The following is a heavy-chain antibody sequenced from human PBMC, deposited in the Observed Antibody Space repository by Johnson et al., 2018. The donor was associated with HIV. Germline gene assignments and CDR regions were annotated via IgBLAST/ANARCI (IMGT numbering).Heavy chain of an antibody. CDR3: ARAIGDGYPGMKAFDI. Sequence: QVQLVEFGGGVVQPGRSLRLSCAASGFTFSTYGMHWVRQAPGKGLEWVAGVWYDGSDKYYAGSVKGRFTIFRDNSENTLYLQMNRLRAEDTAVYYCARAIGDGYPGMKAFDIWGQGTMVTVSS. J-gene: IGHJ3*02. CDR1: GFTFSTYG. D-gene: IGHD5-24*01. V-gene: IGHV3-33*01. CDR2: VWYDGSDK.